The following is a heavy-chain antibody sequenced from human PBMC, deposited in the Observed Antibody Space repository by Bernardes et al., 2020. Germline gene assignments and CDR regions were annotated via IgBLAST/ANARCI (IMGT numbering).Heavy chain of an antibody. D-gene: IGHD1-20*01. Sequence: VGSLILSCAASGLTVRSNYMSWVRQAPGKGLEWVSVIYSGGDTYYADSVKGRFTISRDNSKNTLYLQMNSLRAEDTAVYYCARRYDWYFDLWGRGTLVTVSS. CDR2: IYSGGDT. J-gene: IGHJ2*01. V-gene: IGHV3-53*01. CDR1: GLTVRSNY. CDR3: ARRYDWYFDL.